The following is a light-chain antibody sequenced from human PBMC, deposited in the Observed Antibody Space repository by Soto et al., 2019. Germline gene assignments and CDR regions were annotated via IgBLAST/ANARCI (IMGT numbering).Light chain of an antibody. J-gene: IGKJ1*01. CDR1: QSVSRSY. CDR3: QHYKT. V-gene: IGKV3-20*01. Sequence: EVVLTQSPGTLSLSPGKRATLSCRASQSVSRSYLAWYQHKVGQAPRLLIYGASKRATGIPDRFSGSGSETDFTLTISSLEPEDFAVYYCQHYKTFGQGTKVEI. CDR2: GAS.